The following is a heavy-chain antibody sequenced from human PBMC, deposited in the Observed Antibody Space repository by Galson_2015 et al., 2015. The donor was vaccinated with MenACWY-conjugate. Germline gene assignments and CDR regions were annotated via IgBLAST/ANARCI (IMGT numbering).Heavy chain of an antibody. D-gene: IGHD3-10*01. J-gene: IGHJ4*02. Sequence: QSGAEVTKPGESLQISCKGSGYSFTSYWIGWVRQMPGKGLEWMGIIYPGDSDTRYSPSFQGQVTISADKSISTAYLQWSSLKASDTAMYYCARQGTMVRGVQAIDYWGQGTLVTVSS. CDR2: IYPGDSDT. CDR3: ARQGTMVRGVQAIDY. CDR1: GYSFTSYW. V-gene: IGHV5-51*01.